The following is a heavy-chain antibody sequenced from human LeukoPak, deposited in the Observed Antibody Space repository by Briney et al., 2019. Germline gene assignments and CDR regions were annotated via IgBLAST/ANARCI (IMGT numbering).Heavy chain of an antibody. CDR1: GFTFSSYA. Sequence: GGSLRLSCAASGFTFSSYAMHWVRQAPGKGLEWVAVISYDGSNKYYADSVKGRFTISRDNSKNTLYLQMNSLRAEDTAVYYCARDRRDDYGDSWFDPWGQGTLVTVSS. D-gene: IGHD4-17*01. J-gene: IGHJ5*02. CDR2: ISYDGSNK. CDR3: ARDRRDDYGDSWFDP. V-gene: IGHV3-30-3*01.